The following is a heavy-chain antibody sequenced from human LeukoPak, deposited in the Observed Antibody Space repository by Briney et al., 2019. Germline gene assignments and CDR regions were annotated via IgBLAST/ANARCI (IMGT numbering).Heavy chain of an antibody. CDR1: GGTFSSYA. D-gene: IGHD1-26*01. Sequence: SVKVSCKASGGTFSSYAISWVRQAPGQGLEWMGRIIPILGIANYAQKFQGRVTITADKSTSTAYMELSSLRSEDTAVYYCALSPDVDLAVGATGCDYWGQGTLVTVSS. V-gene: IGHV1-69*04. CDR3: ALSPDVDLAVGATGCDY. CDR2: IIPILGIA. J-gene: IGHJ4*02.